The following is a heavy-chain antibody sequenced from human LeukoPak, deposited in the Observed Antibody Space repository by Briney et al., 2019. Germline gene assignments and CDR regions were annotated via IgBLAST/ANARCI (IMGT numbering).Heavy chain of an antibody. CDR1: GGSISSYY. Sequence: SETLSLTCTVSGGSISSYYWSWIRQPPGKGLEWIGYIYYSGSTNYNPSLKSRVTISVDTSKNQFSLKLSSVTAADTAVYYCARDMIYDILTGYYHDAFDIWGQGTMVTVSS. CDR2: IYYSGST. J-gene: IGHJ3*02. V-gene: IGHV4-59*01. D-gene: IGHD3-9*01. CDR3: ARDMIYDILTGYYHDAFDI.